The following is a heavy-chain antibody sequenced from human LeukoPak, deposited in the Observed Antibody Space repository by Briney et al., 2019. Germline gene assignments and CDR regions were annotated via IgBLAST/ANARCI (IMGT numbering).Heavy chain of an antibody. V-gene: IGHV3-48*04. D-gene: IGHD1-26*01. J-gene: IGHJ4*02. CDR1: GFTFSSFS. Sequence: GGSLRLSCAASGFTFSSFSMNWVRQAPGKGLEWVSYIRSGGTNTDYTGSVKGRFTISRDNANNSLFLQMNSLRGEDTAVYYCARDPTSGSHPHFDFWGQGILVTVSS. CDR2: IRSGGTNT. CDR3: ARDPTSGSHPHFDF.